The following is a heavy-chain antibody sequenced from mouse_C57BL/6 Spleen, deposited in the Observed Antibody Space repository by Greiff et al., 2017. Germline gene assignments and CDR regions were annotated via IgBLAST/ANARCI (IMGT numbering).Heavy chain of an antibody. Sequence: EVQLVESGGGLVQPKGSLKLSCAASGFTFNTYAMHWVRQAPGTGLEWVARIRSKSSNYATYYADSVKDRFTISRDDSQSMLYLQMNNLTTEDTAMYYCLRENPPYDYDVLYCDIDYWGQGTSVTVSS. CDR3: LRENPPYDYDVLYCDIDY. J-gene: IGHJ4*01. D-gene: IGHD2-4*01. V-gene: IGHV10-3*01. CDR2: IRSKSSNYAT. CDR1: GFTFNTYA.